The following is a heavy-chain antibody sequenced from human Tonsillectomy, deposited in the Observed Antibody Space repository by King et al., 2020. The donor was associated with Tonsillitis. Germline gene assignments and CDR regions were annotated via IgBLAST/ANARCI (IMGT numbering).Heavy chain of an antibody. CDR2: IRSKAYGGTT. Sequence: VQLVESGGGLVQPGRSLRLSCTASGFTFGEYAMSWVRQAPGKGLEWVGFIRSKAYGGTTEYAASVKGRFTISRDDSKSIAYLQMNSLKTEDTAVYYCTRDGRGATKYGGAFDIWGQGTMVTVSS. D-gene: IGHD1-26*01. CDR1: GFTFGEYA. J-gene: IGHJ3*02. V-gene: IGHV3-49*04. CDR3: TRDGRGATKYGGAFDI.